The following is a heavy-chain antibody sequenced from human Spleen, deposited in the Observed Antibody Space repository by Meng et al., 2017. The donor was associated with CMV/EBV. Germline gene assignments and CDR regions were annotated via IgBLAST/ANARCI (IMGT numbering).Heavy chain of an antibody. J-gene: IGHJ4*02. Sequence: GESLKISCAASGFTFSSYSMNWVRQAPGKGLEWVSSISSSSSYIYYADSVKGRFTISRDNAKNSLYLQMNSLRAEDTAVYYCAKVESDYDFWSGYDYWGQGTLVTVSS. CDR1: GFTFSSYS. D-gene: IGHD3-3*01. CDR2: ISSSSSYI. V-gene: IGHV3-21*01. CDR3: AKVESDYDFWSGYDY.